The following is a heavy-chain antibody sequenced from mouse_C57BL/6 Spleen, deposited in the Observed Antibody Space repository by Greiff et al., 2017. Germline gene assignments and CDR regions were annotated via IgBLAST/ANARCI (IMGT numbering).Heavy chain of an antibody. V-gene: IGHV1-19*01. CDR3: APITTGKTGFAY. Sequence: EVQLQESGPVLVKPGASVKMSCTASGYTITDYYMNWVKQSHGKSLEWIGVINPYNGGTSYNPKFKGKATLTVDKSSSTAYMELNSLTSEDSAVYYCAPITTGKTGFAYWGQGTLVTVSA. CDR1: GYTITDYY. CDR2: INPYNGGT. J-gene: IGHJ3*01. D-gene: IGHD1-1*01.